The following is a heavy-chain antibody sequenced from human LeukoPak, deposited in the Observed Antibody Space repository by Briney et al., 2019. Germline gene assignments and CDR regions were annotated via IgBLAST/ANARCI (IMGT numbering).Heavy chain of an antibody. CDR2: ISWNSGSI. CDR1: GFTFDDYA. Sequence: PGGSLRLSCAASGFTFDDYAMHWVRQAPGKGLEWVSGISWNSGSIGYADSVKGRFTTSRDNAKNSLYLQMNSLRAEDTALYYCAKDILAEYDYGDYGDAFDYWGQGTLVTVSS. J-gene: IGHJ4*02. CDR3: AKDILAEYDYGDYGDAFDY. V-gene: IGHV3-9*01. D-gene: IGHD4-17*01.